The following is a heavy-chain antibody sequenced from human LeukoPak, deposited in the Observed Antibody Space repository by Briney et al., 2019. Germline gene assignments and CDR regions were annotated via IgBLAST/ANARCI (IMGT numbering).Heavy chain of an antibody. D-gene: IGHD6-13*01. V-gene: IGHV3-7*01. J-gene: IGHJ6*03. CDR3: ARRSYSSSWYRYYYYYMDV. CDR2: IKQDGSEK. Sequence: GGSLRLSCAASGFTFSSYWMSWVRQAPGKGLEWVANIKQDGSEKYYVDSVKGRFTISRDNAKNSLYLQMNSLRAEDTAVYYCARRSYSSSWYRYYYYYMDVWGKGTTVTVSS. CDR1: GFTFSSYW.